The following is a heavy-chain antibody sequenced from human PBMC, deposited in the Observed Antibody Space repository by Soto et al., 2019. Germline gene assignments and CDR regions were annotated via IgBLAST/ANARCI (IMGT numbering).Heavy chain of an antibody. CDR3: ARLARGYSSGWNRFDY. CDR1: GFTFSSYG. CDR2: IWYDGSNK. D-gene: IGHD6-19*01. J-gene: IGHJ4*02. V-gene: IGHV3-33*01. Sequence: GGSLRLSCAASGFTFSSYGMHWVRQAPGKGLEWVAVIWYDGSNKYYADSVKGRFTISRDNSKNTLYLQMNSLRAEDTAVYYCARLARGYSSGWNRFDYWGQGTLVTVSS.